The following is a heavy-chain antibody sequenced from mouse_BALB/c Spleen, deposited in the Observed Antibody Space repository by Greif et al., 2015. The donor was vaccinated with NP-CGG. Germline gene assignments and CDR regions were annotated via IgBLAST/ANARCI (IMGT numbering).Heavy chain of an antibody. Sequence: EVHLVESGGGLVKPGGSLKLSCAASGFTFSDYYVYWVRQTPEKRLEWVATISDGGSYTYYPDSVKGRFTISRDNAKNNLYLQMSSLRSEDTAMYYCARDRGDYDGWFAYWGQGTLVTVSA. J-gene: IGHJ3*01. CDR2: ISDGGSYT. CDR1: GFTFSDYY. V-gene: IGHV5-4*02. D-gene: IGHD2-4*01. CDR3: ARDRGDYDGWFAY.